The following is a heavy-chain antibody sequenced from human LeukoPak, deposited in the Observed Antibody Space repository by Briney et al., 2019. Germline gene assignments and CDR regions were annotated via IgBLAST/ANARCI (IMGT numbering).Heavy chain of an antibody. D-gene: IGHD6-19*01. Sequence: GGSLRLSCAASGFTFDDYAMHWVRQAPGKGLEWVSGISWNSGSIGYADSVKGRFTISRDNAKNSLYLQMNSLRAEDTAVYYCARRAGYPRRGEVDYWGQGTLVTVSS. J-gene: IGHJ4*02. CDR1: GFTFDDYA. V-gene: IGHV3-9*01. CDR2: ISWNSGSI. CDR3: ARRAGYPRRGEVDY.